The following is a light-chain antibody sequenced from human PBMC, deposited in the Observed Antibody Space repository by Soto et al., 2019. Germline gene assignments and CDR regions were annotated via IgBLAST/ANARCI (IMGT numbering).Light chain of an antibody. CDR3: AGWDASLSGHVV. J-gene: IGLJ2*01. CDR1: SSNIGSSY. V-gene: IGLV1-47*01. Sequence: QSVLTQPPSASGTPGQRVTISCSGSSSNIGSSYVYWYQQLPGTAPKLVIFRNNQRPSGVPDPFSGSKSGTSASLAISGLGSEDEADYYCAGWDASLSGHVVFGGGTKVTVL. CDR2: RNN.